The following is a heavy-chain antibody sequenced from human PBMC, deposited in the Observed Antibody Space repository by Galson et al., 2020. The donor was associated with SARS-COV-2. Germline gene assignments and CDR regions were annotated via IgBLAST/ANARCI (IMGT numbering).Heavy chain of an antibody. J-gene: IGHJ6*02. V-gene: IGHV3-23*01. D-gene: IGHD4-17*01. CDR2: ISGSSST. CDR1: GFTFSNYA. CDR3: AKKELGLYGDLLNYALDV. Sequence: TGGSLRLSCEASGFTFSNYAMHWVRQAPGKGLEWVSAISGSSSTYYADSVKGRFTISRDNSKNTLYLQMNSLRAEDTAVYFCAKKELGLYGDLLNYALDVWGQGTTVTVSS.